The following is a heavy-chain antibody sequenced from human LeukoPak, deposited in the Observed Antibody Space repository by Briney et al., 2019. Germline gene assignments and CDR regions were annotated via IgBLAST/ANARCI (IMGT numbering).Heavy chain of an antibody. CDR3: AKRHLTAVQRYLDL. CDR1: GFTFSNYA. D-gene: IGHD3-9*01. CDR2: ISGTGGST. Sequence: GGSLRLSCAASGFTFSNYAMTWVRQAPGKGLEWVSAISGTGGSTYYADSVKGRFTISRDSSKNTLYLQMNSLRAEDTAVYYCAKRHLTAVQRYLDLWGRGTLVTVSS. J-gene: IGHJ2*01. V-gene: IGHV3-23*01.